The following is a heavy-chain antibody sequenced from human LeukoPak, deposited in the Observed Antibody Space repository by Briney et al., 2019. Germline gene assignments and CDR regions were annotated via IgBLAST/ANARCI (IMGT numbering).Heavy chain of an antibody. D-gene: IGHD3-22*01. CDR1: GGTFSSYA. CDR3: ARGAMIVVSAFDI. Sequence: GSSVTVSCKASGGTFSSYAISWVRQAPGQGLEWMGRIIPILGIANYAQKFQGRVTITADKSTSTAYMELSSLRSEDTAVYYCARGAMIVVSAFDIWGQGTMVTVSS. J-gene: IGHJ3*02. V-gene: IGHV1-69*04. CDR2: IIPILGIA.